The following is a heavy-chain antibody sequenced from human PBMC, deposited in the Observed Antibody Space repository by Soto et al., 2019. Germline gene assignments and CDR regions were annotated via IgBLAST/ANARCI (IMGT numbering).Heavy chain of an antibody. V-gene: IGHV4-30-4*01. CDR2: IYYSGST. D-gene: IGHD4-17*01. Sequence: TLSLTCTVSGGSISSANYYWSWIRQPPGKGLEWIGYIYYSGSTYYNPSLKSRVTISVDTSKNQFSLKLRSVTAADTAVYYCARGIHDYGDYRGWFDPWGQGTLVTVSS. J-gene: IGHJ5*02. CDR3: ARGIHDYGDYRGWFDP. CDR1: GGSISSANYY.